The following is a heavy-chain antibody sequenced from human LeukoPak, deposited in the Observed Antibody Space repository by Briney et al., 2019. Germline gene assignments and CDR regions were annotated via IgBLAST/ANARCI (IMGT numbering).Heavy chain of an antibody. Sequence: PGGSLRLSCAASGFTFSDYYMSWIRQAPGKGLERVSYISSSGSTIYYADSVKGRFTISRDNAKNSLYLQMNSLRAEDTAVYYCARVNSGYSYGYEGIRFDPWGQGTLVTVSS. J-gene: IGHJ5*02. CDR1: GFTFSDYY. V-gene: IGHV3-11*01. D-gene: IGHD5-18*01. CDR2: ISSSGSTI. CDR3: ARVNSGYSYGYEGIRFDP.